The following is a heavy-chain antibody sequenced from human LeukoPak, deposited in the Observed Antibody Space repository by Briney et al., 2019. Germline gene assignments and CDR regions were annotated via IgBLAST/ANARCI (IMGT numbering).Heavy chain of an antibody. V-gene: IGHV1-2*02. D-gene: IGHD1-1*01. J-gene: IGHJ4*02. CDR1: GSTFTCSY. CDR2: INPNSGGT. CDR3: ARGRNDVTFYFDY. Sequence: GASVKVSCKASGSTFTCSYMHWVRQAPGQGLERVGWINPNSGGTNYAQKFQGRVTMTRDTSISTAYMELSRLRSDDTAVYYCARGRNDVTFYFDYWGQGTLVTVSS.